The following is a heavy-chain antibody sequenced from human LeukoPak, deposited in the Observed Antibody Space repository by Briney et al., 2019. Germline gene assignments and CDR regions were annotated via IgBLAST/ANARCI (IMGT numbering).Heavy chain of an antibody. CDR2: ISAYNGNT. V-gene: IGHV1-18*01. CDR1: GYTFTSYG. Sequence: ASVKVSCKASGYTFTSYGISWVRQAPGQGLEWMGWISAYNGNTNYAQKLQGRVTMTTDTSTSTAYMELRSLRPDDTAVYYCAREGYVNYDFWSGSDTYDYWGQGTLVTVSS. J-gene: IGHJ4*02. CDR3: AREGYVNYDFWSGSDTYDY. D-gene: IGHD3-3*01.